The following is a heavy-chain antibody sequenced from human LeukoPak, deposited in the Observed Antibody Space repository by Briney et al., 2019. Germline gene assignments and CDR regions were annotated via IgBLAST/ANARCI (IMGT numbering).Heavy chain of an antibody. V-gene: IGHV4-59*01. CDR3: ARVLYCSSTSCSDFGNWFDP. CDR2: IYYSGST. J-gene: IGHJ5*02. Sequence: SETLSLTCTVSGGPISSYYWSWIRQPPGKGLEWIGYIYYSGSTNYNPSLKSRVTISVDTSKNQFSLKLSSVTAADTAVYYCARVLYCSSTSCSDFGNWFDPWGQGTLVTVSS. D-gene: IGHD2-2*01. CDR1: GGPISSYY.